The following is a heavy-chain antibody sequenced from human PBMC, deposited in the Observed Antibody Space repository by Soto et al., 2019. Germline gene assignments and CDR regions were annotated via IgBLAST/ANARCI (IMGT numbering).Heavy chain of an antibody. Sequence: QVQLVESGGGVVQPGRSLRLSCAASGFPFSSYGMHWVRQAPGKGLDWVALISYDGTNQYYADSVKGRFTVSRDNSKNTLYLHMSSLRAEDTAVYYCAGGQYYFEYCVQGTLVSVSS. D-gene: IGHD2-15*01. CDR2: ISYDGTNQ. J-gene: IGHJ4*02. CDR3: AGGQYYFEY. V-gene: IGHV3-30*03. CDR1: GFPFSSYG.